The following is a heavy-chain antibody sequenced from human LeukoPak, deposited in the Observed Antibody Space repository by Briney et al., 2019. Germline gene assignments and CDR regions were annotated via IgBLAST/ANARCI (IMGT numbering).Heavy chain of an antibody. V-gene: IGHV3-23*01. J-gene: IGHJ4*02. CDR3: AKDLQYNNWYSTY. Sequence: PGGSLRLSCAASGFTFSTYGMSWVRQAPGKGLEWVSTISGSNDNTYYADSVKGRFTISRDISKNTLYLQMNSLRAEDTAVYYCAKDLQYNNWYSTYWGQGTLVTVSS. CDR2: ISGSNDNT. D-gene: IGHD1-1*01. CDR1: GFTFSTYG.